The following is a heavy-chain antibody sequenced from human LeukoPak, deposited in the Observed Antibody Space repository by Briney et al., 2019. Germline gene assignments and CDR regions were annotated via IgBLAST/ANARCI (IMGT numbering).Heavy chain of an antibody. Sequence: ASVKVSCKASGGTFSSHSFNWVRQAPGQGLEWLGGIIPMSSTTKYAQNFQGRVTITADESTSTAFMELSSLRPEDTVVYYCARPRTYYDSWSGYPPFDYWGQGTLVTVSS. CDR3: ARPRTYYDSWSGYPPFDY. D-gene: IGHD3-3*01. CDR2: IIPMSSTT. CDR1: GGTFSSHS. J-gene: IGHJ4*02. V-gene: IGHV1-69*01.